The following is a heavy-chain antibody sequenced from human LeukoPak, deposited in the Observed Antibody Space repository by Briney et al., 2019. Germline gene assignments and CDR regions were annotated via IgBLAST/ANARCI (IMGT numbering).Heavy chain of an antibody. Sequence: PSETLSLTCTVSGGSVSSGSYYWSWIRQPPGKGLEWIGYIYYSGSTNYNPSLKSRVTISVDTSKNQFSLKLSSVTAADTAVYYCARDRGYSYAPLYYYYYYGMDVWGQGTTVTVSS. J-gene: IGHJ6*02. D-gene: IGHD5-18*01. V-gene: IGHV4-61*01. CDR2: IYYSGST. CDR3: ARDRGYSYAPLYYYYYYGMDV. CDR1: GGSVSSGSYY.